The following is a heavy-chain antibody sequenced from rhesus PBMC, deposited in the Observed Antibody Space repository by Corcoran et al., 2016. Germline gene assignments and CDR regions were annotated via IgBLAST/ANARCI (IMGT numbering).Heavy chain of an antibody. CDR2: IYLDDDK. J-gene: IGHJ4*01. Sequence: QVTLKESGPALVKPTQTLTLTCTFSGFSLTTSGMGVGWIRQPPGKALEWLALIYLDDDKRYSTSLRSRLTISKDTSKNQGVLTMTNMDPVDTATDYCARYNWNYGYFDYWGQGVLVTVSS. CDR1: GFSLTTSGMG. V-gene: IGHV2-174*01. CDR3: ARYNWNYGYFDY. D-gene: IGHD1-26*01.